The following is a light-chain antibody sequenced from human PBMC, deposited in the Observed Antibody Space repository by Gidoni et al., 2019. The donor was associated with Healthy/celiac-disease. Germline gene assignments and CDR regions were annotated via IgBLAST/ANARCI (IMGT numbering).Light chain of an antibody. V-gene: IGLV2-14*03. CDR3: SSYTSSSTLV. CDR2: DVS. J-gene: IGLJ2*01. Sequence: QSALTQPASVSGSHGQSITLSCTGTSSDVGGYNYVSWYQQHPGKAPKLMIYDVSNRPSGVANRFAGSKSGNTASLTISGLQAEDEADYYCSSYTSSSTLVFGGGTKLTVL. CDR1: SSDVGGYNY.